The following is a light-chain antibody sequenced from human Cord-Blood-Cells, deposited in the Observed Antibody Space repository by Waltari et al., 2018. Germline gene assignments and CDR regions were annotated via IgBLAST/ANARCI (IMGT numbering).Light chain of an antibody. Sequence: DIQMIQSPSSLTAYVGDIVTITCRASQSISSYLNCYQQKPGKAPKLLIYAASSLQSGVPSRFSGSGSGTDFTLTISSLQPEDFATYYCQQSYSTPPTFGGGTKVEIK. V-gene: IGKV1-39*01. CDR3: QQSYSTPPT. J-gene: IGKJ4*01. CDR1: QSISSY. CDR2: AAS.